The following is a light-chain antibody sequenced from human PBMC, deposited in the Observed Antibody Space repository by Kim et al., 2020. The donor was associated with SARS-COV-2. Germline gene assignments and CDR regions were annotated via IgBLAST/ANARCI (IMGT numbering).Light chain of an antibody. V-gene: IGLV3-1*01. CDR3: RAWDSSIVV. CDR2: QDS. J-gene: IGLJ2*01. Sequence: SYELTQSPSVSVSPGQTASITCSGDKLGDKYACWYQQKPGQSPVLVIYQDSKRPSGIPERFSGSNSGNTATLTISGTQAMDEADYYCRAWDSSIVVFGGG. CDR1: KLGDKY.